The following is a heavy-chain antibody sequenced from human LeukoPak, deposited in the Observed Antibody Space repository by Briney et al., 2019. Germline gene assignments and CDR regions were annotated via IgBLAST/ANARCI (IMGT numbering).Heavy chain of an antibody. CDR1: GFTFCNYW. D-gene: IGHD1-1*01. CDR3: ARHSPLWNY. V-gene: IGHV3-7*04. Sequence: GGSLRLSCAASGFTFCNYWMPWVRQAPGKGREWVANIKQDGSEKCYVDSVKGGLTLSRDNAKNSLYLQMNSLRAEDTALYYCARHSPLWNYWGQGTLVTVSS. CDR2: IKQDGSEK. J-gene: IGHJ4*02.